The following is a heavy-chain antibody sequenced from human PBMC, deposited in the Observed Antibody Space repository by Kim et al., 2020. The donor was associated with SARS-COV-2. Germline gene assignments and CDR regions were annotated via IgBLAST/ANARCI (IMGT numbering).Heavy chain of an antibody. V-gene: IGHV4-4*02. Sequence: NYNPSLKSQVTISVDKSKNQFSLKLSSVTAADTAVYYCARVFIAAAGTDYWGQGTLVTVSS. J-gene: IGHJ4*02. CDR3: ARVFIAAAGTDY. D-gene: IGHD6-13*01.